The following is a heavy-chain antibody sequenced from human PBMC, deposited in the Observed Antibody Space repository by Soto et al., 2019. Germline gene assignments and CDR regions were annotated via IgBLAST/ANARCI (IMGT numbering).Heavy chain of an antibody. CDR1: GFSFSSYA. D-gene: IGHD4-17*01. Sequence: EVQLLESGGGLVQPGGSLRLSCAASGFSFSSYAMSWVRQAPGKGLEWVLGVSASGTSTYYADSVKGRFTISRDNSKNTLHLQMNSLRVEDTAVYYCAKGLSGDSEYYFDYWGQGSLVTVSP. J-gene: IGHJ4*02. CDR3: AKGLSGDSEYYFDY. CDR2: VSASGTST. V-gene: IGHV3-23*01.